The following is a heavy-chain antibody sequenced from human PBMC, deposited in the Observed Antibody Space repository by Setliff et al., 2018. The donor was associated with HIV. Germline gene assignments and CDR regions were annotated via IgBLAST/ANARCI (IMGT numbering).Heavy chain of an antibody. CDR3: ARDSAIVTTIIDHYYGMDV. V-gene: IGHV1-3*01. CDR2: IDAGNGNT. Sequence: ASVKVSCKASGYTFTSYAMHWVRQAPGQRLEWMGWIDAGNGNTKYSQKFQGRATITSDTSASIAYMELSSLRSEDTAVYYCARDSAIVTTIIDHYYGMDVWGQGTTVTVSS. J-gene: IGHJ6*02. CDR1: GYTFTSYA. D-gene: IGHD5-12*01.